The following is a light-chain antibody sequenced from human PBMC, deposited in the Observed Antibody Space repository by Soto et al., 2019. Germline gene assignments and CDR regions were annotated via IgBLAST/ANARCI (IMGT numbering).Light chain of an antibody. CDR2: SAS. CDR3: QQSYSSPWT. J-gene: IGKJ1*01. CDR1: QIISSS. V-gene: IGKV1-39*01. Sequence: DIQMTDSPSSLSAFVGNRVTITCGTSQIISSSLNWYQQKPGKAPKLLIYSASSLQSGVPSRFSGSGSGADFTLTISSLQPEDFATYYCQQSYSSPWTFGQGTKVDIK.